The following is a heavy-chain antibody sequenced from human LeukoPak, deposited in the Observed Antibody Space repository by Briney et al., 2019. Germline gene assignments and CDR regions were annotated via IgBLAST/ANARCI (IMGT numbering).Heavy chain of an antibody. Sequence: GSSVKVSCKASGGTFSSYAISWVRQAPGQGLEWMGGIIPIFGTANYAQKFQGRVTITADESTSTAYMELSSLRSEDTAVYYCAIYLVIAAAVTIGFDYWGQGTLVSLSS. D-gene: IGHD6-13*01. CDR1: GGTFSSYA. CDR3: AIYLVIAAAVTIGFDY. CDR2: IIPIFGTA. V-gene: IGHV1-69*01. J-gene: IGHJ4*02.